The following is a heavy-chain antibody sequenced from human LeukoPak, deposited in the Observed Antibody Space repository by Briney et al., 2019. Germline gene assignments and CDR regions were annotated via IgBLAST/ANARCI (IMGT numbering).Heavy chain of an antibody. J-gene: IGHJ6*03. CDR3: ARGVGNGLRFLEWLLSDSYYYYMDV. D-gene: IGHD3-3*01. V-gene: IGHV1-8*03. CDR2: MNPNSGNT. CDR1: GYTFTSYD. Sequence: GASVKVSCKASGYTFTSYDINWVRQATGQGLEWMGWMNPNSGNTGYAQKFQGRVTITRNTSISTAYMELSGLRSEDTAVYYCARGVGNGLRFLEWLLSDSYYYYMDVWGKGTTVTVSS.